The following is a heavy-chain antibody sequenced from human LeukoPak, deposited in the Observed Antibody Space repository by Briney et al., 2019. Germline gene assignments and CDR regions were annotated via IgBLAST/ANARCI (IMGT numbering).Heavy chain of an antibody. CDR3: TKGTIWLPFDY. Sequence: PGGSLRLSCAASGFTFSSYSMNWVRQAPGKGLEWVSSISRSSIYIYYADSVKGRFTISRDNSKNTLYLQMNSLRAEDTAVYYCTKGTIWLPFDYWGQGTLVTVSS. D-gene: IGHD5-18*01. CDR2: ISRSSIYI. J-gene: IGHJ4*02. CDR1: GFTFSSYS. V-gene: IGHV3-21*04.